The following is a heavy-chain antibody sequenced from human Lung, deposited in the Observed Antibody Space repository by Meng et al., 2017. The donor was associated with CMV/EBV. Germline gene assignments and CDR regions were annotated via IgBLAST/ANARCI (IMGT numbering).Heavy chain of an antibody. CDR3: ARGVHGDTHYYGMDV. CDR2: ISHSGRT. CDR1: GGSIWGSKW. Sequence: GSXRLSCDVSGGSIWGSKWWSWVRQSPGKGLEWLGEISHSGRTNYNPSLKRRVTISVDRSNNQFSLNLTSVTAADTALYYCARGVHGDTHYYGMDVWGQGXTVTVSS. J-gene: IGHJ6*02. V-gene: IGHV4-4*02. D-gene: IGHD4-17*01.